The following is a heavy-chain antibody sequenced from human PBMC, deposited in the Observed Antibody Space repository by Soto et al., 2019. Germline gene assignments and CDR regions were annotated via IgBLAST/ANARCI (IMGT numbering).Heavy chain of an antibody. CDR1: GFTVTSYY. J-gene: IGHJ6*02. CDR3: ARDYYYGSGNYYRADYYHYGMDV. V-gene: IGHV3-53*01. D-gene: IGHD3-10*01. CDR2: IYTGGNT. Sequence: LRLSCAASGFTVTSYYMSWVRQAPGKGLEWVSLIYTGGNTNYADSVKGRFTISRDNSKNTLYLQMNSLRAEDTAVYYCARDYYYGSGNYYRADYYHYGMDVWGQGTTVTVSS.